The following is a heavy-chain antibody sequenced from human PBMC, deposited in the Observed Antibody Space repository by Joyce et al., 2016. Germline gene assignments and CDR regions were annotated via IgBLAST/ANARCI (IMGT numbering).Heavy chain of an antibody. V-gene: IGHV4-59*01. D-gene: IGHD2-15*01. J-gene: IGHJ6*02. CDR3: ARGGYFYGMDV. CDR1: GGSISSYY. CDR2: IYYSGNT. Sequence: QVQLQESGPGLVKPSETLSLTCTVFGGSISSYYWTWIRQPPGKGLEWVGYIYYSGNTRDNPSLKSRVTISLDTSKSQFSLKLNSVTAADTAVYYCARGGYFYGMDVWGQGTTVTVSS.